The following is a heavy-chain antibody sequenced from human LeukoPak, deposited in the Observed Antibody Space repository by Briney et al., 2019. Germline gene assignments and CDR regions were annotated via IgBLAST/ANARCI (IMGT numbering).Heavy chain of an antibody. CDR3: AKDIAAAKPYYFDY. J-gene: IGHJ4*02. Sequence: GGSLRLSCAASGFTFSSYSMSWVRQAPGKGLEWVSGISNSGDSTFYTDSVKGRFTISRDNSKNMLYLQVSSLRVDDTAVYYCAKDIAAAKPYYFDYWGQGSLVSASS. CDR2: ISNSGDST. D-gene: IGHD6-13*01. CDR1: GFTFSSYS. V-gene: IGHV3-23*01.